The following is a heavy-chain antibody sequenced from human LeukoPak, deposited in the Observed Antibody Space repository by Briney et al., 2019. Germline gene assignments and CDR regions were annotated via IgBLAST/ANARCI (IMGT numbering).Heavy chain of an antibody. CDR1: GFSVTNSH. V-gene: IGHV3-66*03. D-gene: IGHD3-10*01. J-gene: IGHJ5*02. CDR3: VRDRAGTQDWVEFDP. Sequence: GGSLRLSCAVSGFSVTNSHMDWVRQAPGKGLEWVSLIRGSGATLYADSVKGRFTISRDDSKNTVYLQMNSLRAEDTAVYFCVRDRAGTQDWVEFDPWGQGTLVTVSS. CDR2: IRGSGAT.